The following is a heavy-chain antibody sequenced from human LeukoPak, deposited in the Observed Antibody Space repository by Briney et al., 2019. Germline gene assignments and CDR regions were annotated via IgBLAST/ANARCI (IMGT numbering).Heavy chain of an antibody. J-gene: IGHJ4*02. Sequence: PGGSLRLSCAASGFTFSSYWMSWVRQAPGKGLEWIGEINHSGSTNYNPSLKSRVTISVDTSKNQFSLKLSSVTAADTAVYYCARGEDYPEDYWGQGTLVTVSS. D-gene: IGHD3-16*01. CDR3: ARGEDYPEDY. V-gene: IGHV4-34*01. CDR1: GFTFSSYW. CDR2: INHSGST.